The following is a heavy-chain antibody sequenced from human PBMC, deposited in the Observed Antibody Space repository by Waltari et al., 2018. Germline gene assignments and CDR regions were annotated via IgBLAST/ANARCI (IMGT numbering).Heavy chain of an antibody. CDR3: ARAYH. Sequence: EVQLVESGGGSVQPGGSLRLSGAASGFSFSSNWMSWVRQAPGKGLEWVASIKQDGSEEYYVDSVKGRFTISRDNAKNSLYLQMNNLRVEDTAIYYCARAYHWGQGTLVTVSS. CDR2: IKQDGSEE. J-gene: IGHJ5*02. CDR1: GFSFSSNW. V-gene: IGHV3-7*02.